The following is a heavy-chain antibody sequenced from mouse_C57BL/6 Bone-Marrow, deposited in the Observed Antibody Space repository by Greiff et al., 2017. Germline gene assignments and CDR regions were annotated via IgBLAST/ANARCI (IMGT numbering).Heavy chain of an antibody. J-gene: IGHJ3*01. V-gene: IGHV1-69*01. Sequence: QVQLQQPGAELVMPGASVKLSCKASGYTFTSYWMHWVKQRPGQGLEWIGEIDPSDSYTNYNQKFKGKSTLTVDKSSSTAYMQLSSLTSEASAVYYCARGTTVAAYGGQGTLVTVAA. CDR1: GYTFTSYW. CDR3: ARGTTVAAY. CDR2: IDPSDSYT. D-gene: IGHD1-1*01.